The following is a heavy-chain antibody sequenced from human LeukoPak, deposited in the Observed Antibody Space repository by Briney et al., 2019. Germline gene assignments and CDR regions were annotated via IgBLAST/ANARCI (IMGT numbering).Heavy chain of an antibody. D-gene: IGHD2-15*01. CDR2: ISGSGDST. J-gene: IGHJ6*03. CDR3: AKNGDRGAYCSGGSCYPYYYYYRR. V-gene: IGHV3-23*01. CDR1: GFTFRSYG. Sequence: PGGSLRLSCAASGFTFRSYGMSWVRQAPGKGLEWVSAISGSGDSTYYADSVKGRFTISRDNSKNTLYLQMNSLRAEDTAVYYCAKNGDRGAYCSGGSCYPYYYYYRRLGQRDHGHHLL.